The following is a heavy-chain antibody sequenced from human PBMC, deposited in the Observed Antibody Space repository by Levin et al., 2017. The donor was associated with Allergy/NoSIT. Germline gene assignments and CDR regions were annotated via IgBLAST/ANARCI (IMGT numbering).Heavy chain of an antibody. D-gene: IGHD5-18*01. CDR2: IYYTGST. Sequence: PSETLSLTCTVSGGSISGYYWSWIRQPPGRGLEWIGNIYYTGSTNYNPSLKSRVTISLDTSKNQFSLKLSSMTAADTAVYYCARDGQGYSYGFDYWGQGTLVTVSS. J-gene: IGHJ4*02. V-gene: IGHV4-59*01. CDR3: ARDGQGYSYGFDY. CDR1: GGSISGYY.